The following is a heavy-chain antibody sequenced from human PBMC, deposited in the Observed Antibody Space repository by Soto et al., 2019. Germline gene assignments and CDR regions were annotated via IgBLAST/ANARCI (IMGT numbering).Heavy chain of an antibody. CDR1: SGSISSSNW. J-gene: IGHJ4*02. CDR2: IYHSGST. CDR3: ARGDYGHYVLVSTFFDY. D-gene: IGHD4-17*01. V-gene: IGHV4-4*02. Sequence: SETLSLTCAVSSGSISSSNWWSWVRQPPGKGLEWIGEIYHSGSTNYNPSLKSRVTISVDKSKNQFSLKLSSVTAADTAVYYCARGDYGHYVLVSTFFDYWGQGALVTVSS.